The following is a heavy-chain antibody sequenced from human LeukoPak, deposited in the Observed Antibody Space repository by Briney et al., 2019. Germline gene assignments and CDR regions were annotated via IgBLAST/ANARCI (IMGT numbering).Heavy chain of an antibody. V-gene: IGHV3-7*03. D-gene: IGHD2-2*01. J-gene: IGHJ6*03. CDR1: GFTFSSYW. CDR2: IKQDGSEK. Sequence: GGSLRLSCAASGFTFSSYWMSWVRQAPGKGLEWVANIKQDGSEKYYVDSVKGRFTISRDNAKNSLYLQMNSLRAEDTAVYYCARTVWVPAAVSEYPRYYYYYYMDVWGKGTTVIVSS. CDR3: ARTVWVPAAVSEYPRYYYYYYMDV.